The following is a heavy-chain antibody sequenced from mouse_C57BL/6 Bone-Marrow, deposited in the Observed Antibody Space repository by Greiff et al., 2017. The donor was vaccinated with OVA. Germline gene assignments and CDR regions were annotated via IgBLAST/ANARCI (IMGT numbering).Heavy chain of an antibody. V-gene: IGHV1-59*01. J-gene: IGHJ2*02. CDR2: IAPSDSYI. CDR3: AHYGSRLYLHY. Sequence: LQQPGAELVRPGTSVKLSCKASVYTFTNYWMHWVKQRPGQGLEWIGVIAPSDSYINYNQKFKGRATLTVDTSSSTAYMHLSSLTSEDSAVYYCAHYGSRLYLHYWGQGTSLTVSS. D-gene: IGHD1-1*01. CDR1: VYTFTNYW.